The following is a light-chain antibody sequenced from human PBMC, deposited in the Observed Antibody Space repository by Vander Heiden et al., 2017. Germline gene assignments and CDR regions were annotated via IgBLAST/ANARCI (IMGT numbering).Light chain of an antibody. CDR2: EAS. Sequence: DVQMTQSPSTLSASVGDRVTITCRASQNIGNWLAWYQQKPGKAPKFLISEASNLESGVPLRFSGSGSGTDFTLTINSLQPDDFGTYYCQQYVNIPITFGQGTRLEIK. V-gene: IGKV1-5*03. CDR1: QNIGNW. J-gene: IGKJ5*01. CDR3: QQYVNIPIT.